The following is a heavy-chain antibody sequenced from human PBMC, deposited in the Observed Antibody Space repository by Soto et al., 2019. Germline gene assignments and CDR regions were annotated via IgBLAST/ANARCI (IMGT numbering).Heavy chain of an antibody. J-gene: IGHJ3*02. CDR1: GFTFSSYG. CDR2: IWYDGSNK. Sequence: GGSLRLSCAASGFTFSSYGMHWVRQAPGKGLEWVAVIWYDGSNKYYADSVKGRFTISRDNSKNTLYLQMNSLRAEDTAVYYCAREEVAARQGEAFDIWGQGTMVTVSS. V-gene: IGHV3-33*08. CDR3: AREEVAARQGEAFDI. D-gene: IGHD6-6*01.